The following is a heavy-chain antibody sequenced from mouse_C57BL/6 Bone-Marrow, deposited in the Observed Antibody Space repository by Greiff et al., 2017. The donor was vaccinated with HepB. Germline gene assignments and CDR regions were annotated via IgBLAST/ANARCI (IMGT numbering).Heavy chain of an antibody. Sequence: EVKLQESGPGLVKPSQSLSLTCSVTGYSITSGYYWNWIRQFPGNKLEWMGYISYDGSNNYNPSLKNRISITRDTSKNQFFLKLNSVTTEDTATYYCASRPYYYGYPYWGQGTLVTVSA. V-gene: IGHV3-6*01. CDR2: ISYDGSN. CDR3: ASRPYYYGYPY. CDR1: GYSITSGYY. J-gene: IGHJ3*01. D-gene: IGHD1-1*02.